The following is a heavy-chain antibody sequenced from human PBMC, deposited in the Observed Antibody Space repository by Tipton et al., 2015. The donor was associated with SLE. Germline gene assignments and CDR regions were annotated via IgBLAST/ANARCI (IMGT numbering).Heavy chain of an antibody. J-gene: IGHJ4*02. CDR3: VRDSWGIHS. CDR2: INNDGRTT. V-gene: IGHV3-74*01. Sequence: SLRLSCEASGFTFGNYWMHWVRQAPGKGLVWVSHINNDGRTTTYADSVKGRFTISRDNAHNMVYLQMNSLRVEDTAVYYCVRDSWGIHSWGQGTLVTVSS. CDR1: GFTFGNYW. D-gene: IGHD7-27*01.